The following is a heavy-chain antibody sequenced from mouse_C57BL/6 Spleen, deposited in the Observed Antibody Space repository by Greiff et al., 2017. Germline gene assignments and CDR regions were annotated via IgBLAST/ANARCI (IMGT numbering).Heavy chain of an antibody. CDR1: GYTFTDYY. CDR2: IYPGSGNT. V-gene: IGHV1-76*01. D-gene: IGHD1-1*01. CDR3: ARGDGSVWFAY. J-gene: IGHJ3*01. Sequence: QVQLQQSGAELVRPGASVKLSCKASGYTFTDYYINWVKQRPGQGLEWIGRIYPGSGNTYYNEKFKGKATLTAETSSSTAYMQLSSLTSEDSAVYFCARGDGSVWFAYWGQGTLVTVSS.